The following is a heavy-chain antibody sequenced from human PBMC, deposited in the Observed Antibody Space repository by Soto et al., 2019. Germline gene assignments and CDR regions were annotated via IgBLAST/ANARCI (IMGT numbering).Heavy chain of an antibody. CDR2: VNTDGSYT. CDR1: GFTFSSYW. V-gene: IGHV3-74*01. J-gene: IGHJ3*01. Sequence: GGSLRLSCAASGFTFSSYWMSWVRQAPGKGLEWVSRVNTDGSYTTFADSVKGRFTISRDNAKNTLYLEMNNLRADDTAVYYCARYCSSISCYVVDTFDFWGQGTMVTVSS. CDR3: ARYCSSISCYVVDTFDF. D-gene: IGHD2-2*01.